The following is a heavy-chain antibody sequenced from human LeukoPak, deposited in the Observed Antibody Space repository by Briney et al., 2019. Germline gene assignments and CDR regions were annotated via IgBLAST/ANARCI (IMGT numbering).Heavy chain of an antibody. V-gene: IGHV4-59*01. J-gene: IGHJ4*02. D-gene: IGHD3-10*01. CDR3: ERERSGSGSYYDD. CDR1: GGSISSYY. Sequence: SETLSLTCTVSGGSISSYYWSWIRQPPGKGLEWIGYIYYSGSTNYNPSLKSRVTISVDTSKNQFSLKLSSVTAADTAVYYCERERSGSGSYYDDWGQGTLVTVSS. CDR2: IYYSGST.